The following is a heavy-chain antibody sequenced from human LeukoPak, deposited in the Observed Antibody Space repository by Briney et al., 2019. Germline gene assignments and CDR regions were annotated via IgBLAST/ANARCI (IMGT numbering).Heavy chain of an antibody. J-gene: IGHJ4*02. V-gene: IGHV3-66*01. CDR1: GFTVSSNY. CDR3: AKTPGYCGGDCYSGESYFDY. CDR2: IYSGGST. D-gene: IGHD2-21*02. Sequence: EGSLRLSCAASGFTVSSNYMSWVRQAPGKGLEWVSVIYSGGSTYYADSVKGRFTISRDNSKNTLYLQMNSLRAEDTAVYYCAKTPGYCGGDCYSGESYFDYWGRGTLVTVSS.